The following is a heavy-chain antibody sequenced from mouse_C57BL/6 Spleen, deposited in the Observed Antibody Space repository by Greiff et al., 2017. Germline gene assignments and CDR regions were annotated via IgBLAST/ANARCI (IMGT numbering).Heavy chain of an antibody. CDR2: IDPNSGGT. Sequence: VQLQQPGAELVKPGASVKLSCKASGYTFTSYWMHWVKQRPGRGLEWIGRIDPNSGGTKYNEKFKSKATLTVDKPSSTAYMQRSSLTSEDSAVYYCARSRPGGGGGYFDVWGKGTTVTVSA. CDR1: GYTFTSYW. CDR3: ARSRPGGGGGYFDV. V-gene: IGHV1-72*01. J-gene: IGHJ1*03.